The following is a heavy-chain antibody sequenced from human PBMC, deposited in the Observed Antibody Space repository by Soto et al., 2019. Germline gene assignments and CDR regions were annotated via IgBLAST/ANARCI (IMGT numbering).Heavy chain of an antibody. CDR1: GGSLSGYY. Sequence: QVQLQQWGAGLLKPSEPLSLKCAVTGGSLSGYYWSWIRQPPGKGLEWIGEVKDGGHTNYSPSLRGRVTISSDPSNSQFSLRLNSVTAADTGVYYCARGQEGVVATHWDHGSLVTVSS. D-gene: IGHD5-12*01. CDR2: VKDGGHT. V-gene: IGHV4-34*01. CDR3: ARGQEGVVATH. J-gene: IGHJ4*01.